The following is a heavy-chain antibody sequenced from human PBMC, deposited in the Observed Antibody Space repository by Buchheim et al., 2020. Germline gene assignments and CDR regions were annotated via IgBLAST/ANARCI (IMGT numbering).Heavy chain of an antibody. V-gene: IGHV4-34*01. Sequence: QVQLQQWGAGLLKPSETLSLTCAVYGGSFSGYYWSWIRQPPGKGLEWIGEINHSGSTNYNPSLKSRVTISVDTSQNQFSLKLSSVTAADTAVYYCARASLLRGYSGFPRWFDPWGQGTL. J-gene: IGHJ5*02. D-gene: IGHD5-12*01. CDR3: ARASLLRGYSGFPRWFDP. CDR2: INHSGST. CDR1: GGSFSGYY.